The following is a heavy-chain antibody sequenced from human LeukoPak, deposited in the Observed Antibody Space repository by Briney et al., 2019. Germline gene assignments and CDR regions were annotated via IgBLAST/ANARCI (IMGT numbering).Heavy chain of an antibody. CDR2: INSDGSST. J-gene: IGHJ4*02. Sequence: GGSLRLSCAASGFTFSSYWMHWVRQAPRKGLVWVSRINSDGSSTSYADSVKGRFTISRDNAKNTLYLQMNSLRAEDTAVYYCARDPILTGYYSYFDYWGQGTLVTVSS. CDR1: GFTFSSYW. D-gene: IGHD3-9*01. CDR3: ARDPILTGYYSYFDY. V-gene: IGHV3-74*01.